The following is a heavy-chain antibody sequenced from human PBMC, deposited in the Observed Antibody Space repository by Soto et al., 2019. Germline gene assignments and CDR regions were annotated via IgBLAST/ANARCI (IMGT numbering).Heavy chain of an antibody. CDR1: GFTFSSYE. CDR2: ISSSGSTI. V-gene: IGHV3-48*03. D-gene: IGHD6-13*01. CDR3: ARDFEGIAAAFDI. J-gene: IGHJ3*02. Sequence: GGSLRLSCAASGFTFSSYEMNWVRQAPGKGLEWVSYISSSGSTIYYADSVKGRFTISRDNAKNSLYLQMNSLRAEDPAVYYCARDFEGIAAAFDIWGQGTMVTVSS.